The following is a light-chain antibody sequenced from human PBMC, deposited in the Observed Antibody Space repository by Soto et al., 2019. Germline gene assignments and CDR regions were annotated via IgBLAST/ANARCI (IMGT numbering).Light chain of an antibody. J-gene: IGKJ1*01. V-gene: IGKV1-5*01. CDR3: QQRSDWPPT. CDR1: QSISSW. CDR2: DAS. Sequence: IHIAHAPSTLSASLRDRVTITWRASQSISSWLAWYQQKPGKAPKLLIYDASSLESGVPSGFSGSGSGTDFTLTISSLETEDFAVYYCQQRSDWPPTFGQGTKVDIK.